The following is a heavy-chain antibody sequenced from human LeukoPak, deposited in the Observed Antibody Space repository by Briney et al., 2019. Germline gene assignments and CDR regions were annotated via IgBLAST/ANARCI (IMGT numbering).Heavy chain of an antibody. V-gene: IGHV5-51*01. CDR2: IYPGDSDT. Sequence: PGESLKISCKGSGYSFTSYWIGWVRQMPRKGLEWMGIIYPGDSDTRYSPSFQGQVTISADKSISTAYLQWSSLKASDTAMYYCARLGGGPPGIVVVPAARGYNWFDPWGQGTLVTVSS. J-gene: IGHJ5*02. CDR1: GYSFTSYW. D-gene: IGHD2-2*01. CDR3: ARLGGGPPGIVVVPAARGYNWFDP.